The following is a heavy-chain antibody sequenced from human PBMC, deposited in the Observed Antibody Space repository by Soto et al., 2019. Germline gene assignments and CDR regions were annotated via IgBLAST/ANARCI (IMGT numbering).Heavy chain of an antibody. J-gene: IGHJ4*02. CDR3: ASGWFGAVAGPYYFDY. CDR2: INPSGGST. CDR1: GYTFTSYY. Sequence: ASVKVSCKASGYTFTSYYMHWVRQAPGQGLEWMGIINPSGGSTSYAQKFQGRVTMTRDTSTSTVYMELSSLRSEDTAVYYCASGWFGAVAGPYYFDYWGQGTLVTVSS. D-gene: IGHD6-19*01. V-gene: IGHV1-46*01.